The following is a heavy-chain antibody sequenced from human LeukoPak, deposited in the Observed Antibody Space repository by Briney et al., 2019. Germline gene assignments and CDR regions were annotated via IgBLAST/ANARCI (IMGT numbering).Heavy chain of an antibody. CDR1: GFTFSSYE. V-gene: IGHV3-48*03. CDR2: ISSSGSTI. J-gene: IGHJ3*02. Sequence: GGSLRLSCAASGFTFSSYEMNWVRQAPGKGLEWVSYISSSGSTIYYADSVKGRFTISRDNAKNSLYLQMNSLTAEDTAVYYCARGGITMVRGVEPNDAFDIWGQGTMVTVSS. CDR3: ARGGITMVRGVEPNDAFDI. D-gene: IGHD3-10*01.